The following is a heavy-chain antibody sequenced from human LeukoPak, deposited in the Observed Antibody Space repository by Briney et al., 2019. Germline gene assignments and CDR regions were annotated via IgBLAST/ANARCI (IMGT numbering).Heavy chain of an antibody. CDR1: GGSISSGGYY. CDR2: IYYSGGT. Sequence: PSQTLSLTCTVSGGSISSGGYYWSWIRQHPGKGLEWIGYIYYSGGTYYNPSLKSRVTISVDTSKNQFSLKLSSVTAADMAVYYCAREKETYSYGHKDAFDIWGQGTMVTVSS. CDR3: AREKETYSYGHKDAFDI. V-gene: IGHV4-31*03. J-gene: IGHJ3*02. D-gene: IGHD5-18*01.